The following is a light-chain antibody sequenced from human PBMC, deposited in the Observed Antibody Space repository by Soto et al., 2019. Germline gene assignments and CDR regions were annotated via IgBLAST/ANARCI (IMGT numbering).Light chain of an antibody. J-gene: IGLJ3*02. CDR3: QPWGTGVQV. CDR1: SGHSSYA. CDR2: LNSDGSH. Sequence: QSVLTQSPSASASLGASVKLTCTLSSGHSSYAIAWHQQQPEKGPRYLMKLNSDGSHNKGDGIPDRFSGSSSGAERYLTIPSLQSEDEADYYCQPWGTGVQVFGGGPKVTVL. V-gene: IGLV4-69*01.